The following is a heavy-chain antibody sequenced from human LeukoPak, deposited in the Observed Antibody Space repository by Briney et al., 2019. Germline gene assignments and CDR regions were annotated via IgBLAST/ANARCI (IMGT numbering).Heavy chain of an antibody. CDR2: IYPDDSNT. CDR1: GYNFPIYW. V-gene: IGHV5-51*01. J-gene: IGHJ6*03. Sequence: GESLKISCQGSGYNFPIYWIGWVRQMPGQGLEWMGIIYPDDSNTIYRPSFQGQVAISADKSINTAYLEWSSLKASDTAIYYCARQGAAGKYYYYYMDVWGKGTTVTVSS. CDR3: ARQGAAGKYYYYYMDV. D-gene: IGHD6-13*01.